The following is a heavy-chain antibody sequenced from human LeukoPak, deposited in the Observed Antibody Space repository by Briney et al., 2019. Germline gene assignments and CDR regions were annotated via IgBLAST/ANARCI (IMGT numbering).Heavy chain of an antibody. CDR2: ISYDGSNK. CDR1: GFTFSSYD. V-gene: IGHV3-30-3*01. J-gene: IGHJ4*02. Sequence: PGGSLRLSCAASGFTFSSYDMHWVRQAPGKGLEWVAVISYDGSNKYYADSVKGRFTISRDNSKNTPYLQMNSLRAEDTAVHYCAREDSVYSSFDYWGQGTLVTVSS. D-gene: IGHD5/OR15-5a*01. CDR3: AREDSVYSSFDY.